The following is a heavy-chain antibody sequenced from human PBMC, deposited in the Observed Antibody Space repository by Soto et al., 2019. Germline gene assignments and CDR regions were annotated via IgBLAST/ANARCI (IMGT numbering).Heavy chain of an antibody. V-gene: IGHV4-59*08. J-gene: IGHJ4*02. CDR3: ARRYGGNLEY. D-gene: IGHD1-26*01. CDR1: GGSISSYY. CDR2: IYYSGST. Sequence: SETLSLTCTVSGGSISSYYGSWIRQPPGKGLEWIGYIYYSGSTNYNPSLKSRVTISVDTSKNQFSLKLSSVTAADTAVYYCARRYGGNLEYWGQGTLVTVSS.